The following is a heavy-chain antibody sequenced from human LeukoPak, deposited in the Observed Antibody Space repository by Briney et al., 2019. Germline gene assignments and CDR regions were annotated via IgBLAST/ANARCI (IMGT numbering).Heavy chain of an antibody. CDR3: ARSLWYSDAFDI. CDR2: INHSGST. Sequence: KPSETLSLTCAVYGGSFSGYYWSWIRQPPGKGLEWIGEINHSGSTNYNPSLKSRVTISVDTSKNQFSLKLSSVTAADTAVYYCARSLWYSDAFDIWGQGTMVTVSS. D-gene: IGHD6-13*01. V-gene: IGHV4-34*01. CDR1: GGSFSGYY. J-gene: IGHJ3*02.